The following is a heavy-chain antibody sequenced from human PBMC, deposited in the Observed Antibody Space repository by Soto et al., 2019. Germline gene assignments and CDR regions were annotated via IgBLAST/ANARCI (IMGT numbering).Heavy chain of an antibody. CDR3: ARQTMKIVVVVAARPYYFDY. D-gene: IGHD2-15*01. V-gene: IGHV4-39*01. CDR1: GGSISSSSYY. CDR2: IYYSGST. Sequence: SETLSLTCTVSGGSISSSSYYWGWIRQPPGKGLEWIGSIYYSGSTYYNPSLKSRVTISVDTSKNQFSLKLSSVTAADTAVYYCARQTMKIVVVVAARPYYFDYWGKGTLVTVSS. J-gene: IGHJ4*02.